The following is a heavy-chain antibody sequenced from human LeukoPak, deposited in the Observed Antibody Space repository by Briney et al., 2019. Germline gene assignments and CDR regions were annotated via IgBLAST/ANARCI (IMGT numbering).Heavy chain of an antibody. CDR2: ISSSSSYT. CDR1: GFXFSDYY. D-gene: IGHD6-6*01. CDR3: ARQQAARPRWFDP. Sequence: GGSLRLSCAASGFXFSDYYISWIRQAPGKGLEWVSYISSSSSYTNYADSVKGRFTISRDNAKNSLCLQMNSLRAEDTAVYYCARQQAARPRWFDPWGQGTLVTVSS. J-gene: IGHJ5*02. V-gene: IGHV3-11*06.